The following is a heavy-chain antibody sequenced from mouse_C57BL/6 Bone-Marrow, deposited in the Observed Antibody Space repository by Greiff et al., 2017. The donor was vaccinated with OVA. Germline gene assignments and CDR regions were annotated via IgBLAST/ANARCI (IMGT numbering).Heavy chain of an antibody. D-gene: IGHD3-3*01. J-gene: IGHJ2*01. CDR3: ARLTGRCDY. CDR2: LYPGSGST. Sequence: QVQLKQPGAELVKPGASVKMSCKASGYTFTSYWITWVKQRPGQGLEWIGDLYPGSGSTNYNEKFKSKATLTVDTSTSTAYMQLGSLTSEDSAVYYCARLTGRCDYGGQGTTLTVSS. CDR1: GYTFTSYW. V-gene: IGHV1-55*01.